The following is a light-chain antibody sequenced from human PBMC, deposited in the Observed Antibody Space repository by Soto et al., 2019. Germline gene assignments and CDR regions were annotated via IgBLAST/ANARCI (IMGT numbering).Light chain of an antibody. Sequence: AIRMTQSPSSFSASTGDRVTITCRASQGISSYLAWYQQKPGQAPKLLIYAASTLQSGVPSRFSGSGSGTEFTLTISCLQSEDFATYYCQQYYSYPQFTFGPGTKVDI. CDR2: AAS. V-gene: IGKV1-8*01. CDR1: QGISSY. CDR3: QQYYSYPQFT. J-gene: IGKJ3*01.